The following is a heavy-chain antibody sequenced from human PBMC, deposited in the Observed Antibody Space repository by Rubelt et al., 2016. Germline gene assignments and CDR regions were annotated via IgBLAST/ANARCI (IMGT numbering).Heavy chain of an antibody. J-gene: IGHJ4*02. Sequence: QLQLQESGPGLVKPSETLSLTCTVSGGSISSSSYYWGWIRQPPGKGLEWIGSIYYSGSTYYNPSLKVRVTISVDTSKNQFSLKLSSVTAADTAVYYCARRWSKVVPAAVDYWGQGTLVTVSS. CDR1: GGSISSSSYY. CDR3: ARRWSKVVPAAVDY. D-gene: IGHD2-2*01. CDR2: IYYSGST. V-gene: IGHV4-39*07.